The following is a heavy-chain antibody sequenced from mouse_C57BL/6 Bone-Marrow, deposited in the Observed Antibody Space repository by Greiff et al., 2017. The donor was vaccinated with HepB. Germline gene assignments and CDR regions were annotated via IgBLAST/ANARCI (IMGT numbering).Heavy chain of an antibody. J-gene: IGHJ3*01. V-gene: IGHV1-69*01. CDR2: IDPSDSYT. D-gene: IGHD1-1*01. CDR1: GYTFTSYW. Sequence: QVQLQQPGAELVMPGASVKLSCKASGYTFTSYWMHWVKQRPGQGLEWIGEIDPSDSYTNSNQKFKGKSTLTVDKSSSTAYMQLSSLTSEDSAVYYCARGDGSSYWFAYWGQGTLVTGSA. CDR3: ARGDGSSYWFAY.